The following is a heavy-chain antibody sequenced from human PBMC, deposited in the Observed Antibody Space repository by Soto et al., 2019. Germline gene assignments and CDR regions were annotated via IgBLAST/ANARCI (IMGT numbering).Heavy chain of an antibody. CDR1: GGSISSSSYY. CDR3: ARRTTEDAFDI. V-gene: IGHV4-39*01. J-gene: IGHJ3*02. CDR2: IYYSGST. D-gene: IGHD1-1*01. Sequence: QLQLQESGPGLVKPSETLSLTCTVSGGSISSSSYYWGWIRQPPGKGLEWIGSIYYSGSTYYNPSLKSRVTISVDTSKNQFSLKLSSVTAADTAVYYCARRTTEDAFDIWGQGTMVTVSS.